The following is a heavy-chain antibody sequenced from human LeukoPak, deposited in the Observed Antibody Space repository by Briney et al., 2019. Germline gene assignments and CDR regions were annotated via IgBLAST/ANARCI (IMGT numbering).Heavy chain of an antibody. D-gene: IGHD6-19*01. CDR1: GFTFRNYA. CDR3: AKGPPSSGWSLDYYYYGMDV. V-gene: IGHV3-23*01. Sequence: PGGSLRLSCAASGFTFRNYAMSWVRQAPAKGLEWVSTISGSGGSTYYADSVKGRFTISRDNSKNTVYLQMNSLRAEDTAVYYCAKGPPSSGWSLDYYYYGMDVWGQGTTVTVSS. J-gene: IGHJ6*02. CDR2: ISGSGGST.